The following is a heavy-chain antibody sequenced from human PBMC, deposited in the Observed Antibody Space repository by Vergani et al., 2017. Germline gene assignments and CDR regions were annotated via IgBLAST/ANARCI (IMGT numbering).Heavy chain of an antibody. CDR1: RSTFKTYG. CDR3: ARDCTSGGCPDNYGMDV. J-gene: IGHJ6*02. D-gene: IGHD2-8*01. V-gene: IGHV3-33*01. CDR2: IYYDGSNA. Sequence: LESGGGLVQPGRSLTLSCVASRSTFKTYGMHWVRQAPGKGLEWVGLIYYDGSNAYYADSVKGRFTISRDNSKNTLYLQMSSLRAEDTAVYYCARDCTSGGCPDNYGMDVWGQGATVTVSS.